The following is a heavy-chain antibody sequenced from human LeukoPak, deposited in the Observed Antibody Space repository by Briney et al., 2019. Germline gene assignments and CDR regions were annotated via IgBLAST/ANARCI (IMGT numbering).Heavy chain of an antibody. J-gene: IGHJ4*02. D-gene: IGHD6-13*01. CDR2: IRSKAYGGTT. V-gene: IGHV3-49*04. CDR1: GFTFGDYA. CDR3: TRVLGGSSSPLTIDH. Sequence: AGGSLRLSCTASGFTFGDYAMSWVRQAPGKGLEWVGFIRSKAYGGTTEYAASVKGRFTISRDDSKSIAYLQMNSLKTEDTAVYYCTRVLGGSSSPLTIDHWGQGTLVTVSS.